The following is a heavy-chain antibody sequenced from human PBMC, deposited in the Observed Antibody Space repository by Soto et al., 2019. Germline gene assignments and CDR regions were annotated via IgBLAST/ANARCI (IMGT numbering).Heavy chain of an antibody. CDR2: INHSGST. J-gene: IGHJ5*02. V-gene: IGHV4-34*01. Sequence: KASETLSLTCAVYGGSFSGYYWSWIRQPPGKGLEWIGEINHSGSTNYNPSLKSRVTISVDTSKNQFSLKLSSVTAADTAVYYCARAAETTGNWFDPWGQGTLVTSPQ. CDR1: GGSFSGYY. D-gene: IGHD4-4*01. CDR3: ARAAETTGNWFDP.